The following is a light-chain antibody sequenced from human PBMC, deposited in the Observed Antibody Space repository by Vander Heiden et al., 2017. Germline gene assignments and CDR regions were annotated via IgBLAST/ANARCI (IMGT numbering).Light chain of an antibody. Sequence: SALTQPPSASGSPGQSVTISCTGTSSDVGGDRYVPWYQQHPDRAPQLVIFEVTKRPSGVPARFTGSKSGNTASLTVSGVQPDDEAIYYCASYAGNNDLIFGGGTKLTVL. CDR1: SSDVGGDRY. CDR2: EVT. J-gene: IGLJ2*01. CDR3: ASYAGNNDLI. V-gene: IGLV2-8*01.